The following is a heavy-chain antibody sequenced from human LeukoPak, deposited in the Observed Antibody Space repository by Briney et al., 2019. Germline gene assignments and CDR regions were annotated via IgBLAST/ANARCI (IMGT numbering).Heavy chain of an antibody. CDR1: GFIFSNYA. Sequence: SGGSLRLSCAASGFIFSNYAMSWVRQAPGKGLQWVSAFSGSGGSTYYADSVKGRFTISRDNAKSSLYLQMNSLRAEDTAVYYCARNPRLSSNYYYYMDVWGKGTTVTISS. CDR3: ARNPRLSSNYYYYMDV. V-gene: IGHV3-23*01. CDR2: FSGSGGST. D-gene: IGHD6-25*01. J-gene: IGHJ6*03.